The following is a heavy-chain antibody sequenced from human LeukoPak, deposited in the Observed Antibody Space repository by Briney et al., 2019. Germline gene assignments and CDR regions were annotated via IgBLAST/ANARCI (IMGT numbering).Heavy chain of an antibody. D-gene: IGHD6-19*01. CDR3: VNQISGWVY. Sequence: GGSLRLSCSASGFTFSTLPMHWVRQAPGKGLEYVSGSSSNGGSTYYADSAKGRFIISRDNSKNTLYLQMSSLRPEDTAVYYCVNQISGWVYWGQGTLVTVSS. CDR2: SSSNGGST. CDR1: GFTFSTLP. V-gene: IGHV3-64D*06. J-gene: IGHJ4*02.